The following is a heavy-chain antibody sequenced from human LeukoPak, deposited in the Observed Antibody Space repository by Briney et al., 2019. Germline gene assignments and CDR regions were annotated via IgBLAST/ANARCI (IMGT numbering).Heavy chain of an antibody. V-gene: IGHV4-39*01. CDR2: IYYNRTT. Sequence: PSESLSLTCTGSGCTISSSTYYWVWIRQPPGKELEWIGSIYYNRTTHYNPSIKSRVTISVDGSKHHFSLKLRSVTAAEKAVYYCARHATFGGSHWSEYFQPCGQGTLVTVSS. J-gene: IGHJ1*01. D-gene: IGHD3-16*01. CDR1: GCTISSSTYY. CDR3: ARHATFGGSHWSEYFQP.